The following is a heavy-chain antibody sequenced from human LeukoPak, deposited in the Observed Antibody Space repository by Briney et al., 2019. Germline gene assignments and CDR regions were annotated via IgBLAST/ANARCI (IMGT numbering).Heavy chain of an antibody. V-gene: IGHV3-23*01. CDR1: GITLSNYG. J-gene: IGHJ4*02. CDR3: AKRGVVIRVILVGFYKEAYYFDS. D-gene: IGHD3-22*01. CDR2: MSGSGDGT. Sequence: GGSLRLSCAVSGITLSNYGMSWVRKAPGKGLEWVAGMSGSGDGTNYADSVKGRFTVSRDNSKNTLYLQMKSLRAEDTAVYFCAKRGVVIRVILVGFYKEAYYFDSWGQGALVTVSS.